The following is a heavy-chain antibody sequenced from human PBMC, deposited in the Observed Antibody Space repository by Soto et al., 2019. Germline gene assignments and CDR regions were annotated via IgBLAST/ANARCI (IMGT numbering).Heavy chain of an antibody. Sequence: GGSLRLSCAVSGFPFSFYGFHWVRQSPGKGLEWLGVIVSDGSAIYHADSLEGRFFISRDNSKDIPYLQMNSLRVEDTAVYYCARDDAFDNENGFAMWGQGTMVTVSS. V-gene: IGHV3-33*01. J-gene: IGHJ3*02. CDR3: ARDDAFDNENGFAM. CDR1: GFPFSFYG. CDR2: IVSDGSAI. D-gene: IGHD3-3*02.